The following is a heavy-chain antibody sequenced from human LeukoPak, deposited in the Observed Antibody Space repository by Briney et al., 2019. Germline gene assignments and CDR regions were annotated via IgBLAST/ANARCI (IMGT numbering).Heavy chain of an antibody. V-gene: IGHV1-69*04. J-gene: IGHJ4*02. Sequence: SVKVSCKASGGTFSSYAISWVRQAPGQGLGWMGRIIPILGIANYAQKFQGRVTITADKSTSTAYMELSSLRSEDTAVLHSAREIPAGIPGGGSYYYFDYWGQGTLVTVSS. CDR2: IIPILGIA. CDR1: GGTFSSYA. CDR3: AREIPAGIPGGGSYYYFDY. D-gene: IGHD1-26*01.